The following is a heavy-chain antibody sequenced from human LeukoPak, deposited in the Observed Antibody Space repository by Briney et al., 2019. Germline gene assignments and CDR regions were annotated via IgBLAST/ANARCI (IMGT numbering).Heavy chain of an antibody. CDR1: GGSISSSTYY. J-gene: IGHJ6*01. V-gene: IGHV4-39*01. D-gene: IGHD5-24*01. CDR3: ARHNYKSGVV. Sequence: PSETLSLTCTVSGGSISSSTYYWGWIPQPPGKGLEWIGSNYYSGSSYYNPSLQGRVTISIDTSKTQFSLKLSSVTAADTAVYYCARHNYKSGVVWGEGTTVTVSS. CDR2: NYYSGSS.